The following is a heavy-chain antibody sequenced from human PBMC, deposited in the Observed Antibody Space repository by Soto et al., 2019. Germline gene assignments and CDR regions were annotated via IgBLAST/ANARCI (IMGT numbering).Heavy chain of an antibody. J-gene: IGHJ5*02. V-gene: IGHV4-59*08. CDR2: IYYSGST. CDR1: GGSISSYY. Sequence: PSETLSLTCTVSGGSISSYYWSWIRQPPGKGLEWIGYIYYSGSTNYNPSLKSRVTISVDTSKNQFSLKLSSVTAADTAVYYCARLEEWFDPWGQGTLVTVSS. CDR3: ARLEEWFDP.